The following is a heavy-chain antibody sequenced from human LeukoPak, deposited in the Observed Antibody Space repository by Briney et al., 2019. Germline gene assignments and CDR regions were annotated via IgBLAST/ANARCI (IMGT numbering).Heavy chain of an antibody. CDR3: ASGYTYYYYYMDV. Sequence: GGSLRLSCAASGFTFSSYWMHWVRQAPGKGLVWVSRINSDGSSTGYADSVKGRFTITRDNAKNTLYLQMNSLRAEDTAVYYCASGYTYYYYYMDVWGKGTTVTVSS. J-gene: IGHJ6*03. D-gene: IGHD5-12*01. V-gene: IGHV3-74*01. CDR1: GFTFSSYW. CDR2: INSDGSST.